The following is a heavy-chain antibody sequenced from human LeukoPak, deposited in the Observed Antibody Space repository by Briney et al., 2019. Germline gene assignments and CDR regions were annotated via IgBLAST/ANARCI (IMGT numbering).Heavy chain of an antibody. CDR2: INHSGST. Sequence: PSETLSLTCAVYGGSFSGYYWSWIRQPPGKGLEWIGEINHSGSTNYNPSLKSRVTISVDTSKNQFSLKLSSVTAADTAVYYCARGLLWFGELYYFDYWGQGTLVTVSS. CDR3: ARGLLWFGELYYFDY. CDR1: GGSFSGYY. V-gene: IGHV4-34*01. J-gene: IGHJ4*02. D-gene: IGHD3-10*01.